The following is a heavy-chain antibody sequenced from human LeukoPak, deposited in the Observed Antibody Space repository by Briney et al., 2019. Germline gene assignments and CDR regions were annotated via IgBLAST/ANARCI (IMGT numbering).Heavy chain of an antibody. CDR1: GFTFDDYA. CDR2: ISWNSGSI. Sequence: SGGSLRLSCAASGFTFDDYAMHWVRQAPGKGLEWVSGISWNSGSIGYADSVKGRFTISRDNAKNSLYLQMNSLRAEDTALYYCAKFPSPRGDGEDYWGQGTLVTVSS. V-gene: IGHV3-9*01. D-gene: IGHD2-21*02. CDR3: AKFPSPRGDGEDY. J-gene: IGHJ4*02.